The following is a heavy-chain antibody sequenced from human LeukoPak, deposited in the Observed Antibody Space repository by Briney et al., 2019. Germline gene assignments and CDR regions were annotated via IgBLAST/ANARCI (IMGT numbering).Heavy chain of an antibody. CDR3: ARAYSSSIWFDP. CDR1: GGSISSGGYY. CDR2: IYHSGST. V-gene: IGHV4-30-2*01. J-gene: IGHJ5*02. D-gene: IGHD6-6*01. Sequence: PSETLSLTCTVSGGSISSGGYYWSWIRQPPGKGLEWIGYIYHSGSTYYNPSLKSRVTISVDRSKNQFSLKLSSVTAADTAVYYCARAYSSSIWFDPWGQGTLVTVSS.